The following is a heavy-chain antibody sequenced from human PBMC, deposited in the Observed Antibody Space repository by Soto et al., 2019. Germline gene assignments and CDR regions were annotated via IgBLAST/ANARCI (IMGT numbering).Heavy chain of an antibody. CDR1: GGSISSYY. CDR3: ARAPRGNYGYPSYFDY. Sequence: SGTLSLTCTVSGGSISSYYWSWIRQPPGKGLEWIGYIYYSGSTNYNPSLKSRVTISVDTSKNQFSLKLSSVTAADTAVYYCARAPRGNYGYPSYFDYWGQGTLVTVSS. CDR2: IYYSGST. J-gene: IGHJ4*02. V-gene: IGHV4-59*01. D-gene: IGHD3-10*01.